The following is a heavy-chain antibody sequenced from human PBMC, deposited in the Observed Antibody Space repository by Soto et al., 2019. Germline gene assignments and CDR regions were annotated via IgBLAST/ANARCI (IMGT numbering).Heavy chain of an antibody. D-gene: IGHD2-15*01. CDR3: AGGQYYFDY. CDR1: EFPFSNYG. Sequence: QVQLVESGGGVVQPGRSLRLSCAASEFPFSNYGMHWVRQAPGKGLEWVAHISYDGSNKHYADSVKGRFTISRDNSKNMLFLQMSSLITEDTAVYYCAGGQYYFDYCGQGTRVSVSS. CDR2: ISYDGSNK. V-gene: IGHV3-30*03. J-gene: IGHJ4*02.